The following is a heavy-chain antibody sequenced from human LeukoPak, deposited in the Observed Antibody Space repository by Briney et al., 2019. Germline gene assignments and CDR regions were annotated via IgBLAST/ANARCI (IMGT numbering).Heavy chain of an antibody. CDR1: GGTFSSYA. CDR3: ARGLSSSKSDAFDI. CDR2: IIPIFGTA. Sequence: GSSVKVSCKASGGTFSSYAISWVRQDPGQGLEWMGGIIPIFGTANYAQKFQGRVTITTDESTSTAYMELSSLRSEDTAVYYCARGLSSSKSDAFDIWGQGTMVTVSS. D-gene: IGHD6-6*01. J-gene: IGHJ3*02. V-gene: IGHV1-69*05.